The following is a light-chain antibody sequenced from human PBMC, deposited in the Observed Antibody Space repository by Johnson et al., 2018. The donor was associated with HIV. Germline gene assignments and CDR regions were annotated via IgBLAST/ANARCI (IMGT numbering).Light chain of an antibody. Sequence: QSVLTQPPSVSAAPGQKVTISCSGSSSNIGNNYVSWYQQLPGTAPKLLIYENNKRPSGIPDRFSGSKSGTSATLGITGLQTGAEADYYCGTWDSSLSAWVFGTGTKVTVL. J-gene: IGLJ1*01. CDR1: SSNIGNNY. CDR2: ENN. V-gene: IGLV1-51*02. CDR3: GTWDSSLSAWV.